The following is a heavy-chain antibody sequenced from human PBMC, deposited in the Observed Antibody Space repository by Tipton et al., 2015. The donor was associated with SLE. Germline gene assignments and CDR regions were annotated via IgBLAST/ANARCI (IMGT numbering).Heavy chain of an antibody. V-gene: IGHV3-30*04. D-gene: IGHD3-10*01. CDR2: ISYDGSNK. Sequence: SLRLSCAASGFTFSSYAMHWVRQAPGKGLEWVAVISYDGSNKYSADSVKGRFTISRDNSKNTLYLQMNSLRAEDTAVYYCAAELLNTFDIWGQGTIVTVSS. CDR3: AAELLNTFDI. J-gene: IGHJ3*02. CDR1: GFTFSSYA.